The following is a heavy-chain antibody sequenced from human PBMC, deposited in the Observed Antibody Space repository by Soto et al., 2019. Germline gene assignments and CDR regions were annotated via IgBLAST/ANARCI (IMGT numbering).Heavy chain of an antibody. V-gene: IGHV4-4*07. D-gene: IGHD2-15*01. CDR2: IFTTGTT. CDR3: ARAGCSANGCFECCFDH. J-gene: IGHJ4*02. CDR1: GGSIRSYY. Sequence: PSETLSLTCTVSGGSIRSYYWNWTRQPAGKGLEWLGRIFTTGTTNYSPSLKSRVSMSVDTSRNQFSLELRSVTAADTAVYYCARAGCSANGCFECCFDHCGQGSMVTVYS.